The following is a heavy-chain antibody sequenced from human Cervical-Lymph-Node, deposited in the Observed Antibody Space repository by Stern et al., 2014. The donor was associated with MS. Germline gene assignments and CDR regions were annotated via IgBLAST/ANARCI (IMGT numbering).Heavy chain of an antibody. CDR1: GYTFTNYW. J-gene: IGHJ6*02. Sequence: EVQLVESGAEVKKSGESLKISCKGSGYTFTNYWIGWVRQLPGKGLEWMGIMYTDDPSTRYDIRYSPSFQGQVTISADKSISTAYLQWSSLKASDSAMYFCARRGDGGVRGYYGLDVWGQGTTVTVSS. CDR2: MYTDDPSTRYDI. D-gene: IGHD3-10*02. CDR3: ARRGDGGVRGYYGLDV. V-gene: IGHV5-51*03.